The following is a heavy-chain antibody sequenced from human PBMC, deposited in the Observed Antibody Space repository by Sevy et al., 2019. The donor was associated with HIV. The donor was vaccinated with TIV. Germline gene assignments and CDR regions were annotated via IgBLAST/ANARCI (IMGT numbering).Heavy chain of an antibody. Sequence: GGSLRLSCAASGSTFISYVMTWVRQAPGKGLEWVSTISASGGSTYYADSVKGRFIISRDNSKNTVDPQMNSLRAGDTAVYYCAKEDSGGYLYWGQGTLVTVSS. CDR2: ISASGGST. D-gene: IGHD3-22*01. V-gene: IGHV3-23*01. CDR3: AKEDSGGYLY. J-gene: IGHJ4*02. CDR1: GSTFISYV.